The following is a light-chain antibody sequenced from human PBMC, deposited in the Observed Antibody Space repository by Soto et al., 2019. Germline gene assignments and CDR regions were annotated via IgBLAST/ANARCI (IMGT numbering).Light chain of an antibody. V-gene: IGKV3-20*01. J-gene: IGKJ1*01. Sequence: EIVLTQSPGTLSLSPGERATLSCRASQSVSSSYLGWYQQKPGQAPRLLIYGASSRATAIPDRFSGSGSGTDFTLTIARLEPADVAVYYCQLYGSSPPRTFGQGTKVEIK. CDR2: GAS. CDR3: QLYGSSPPRT. CDR1: QSVSSSY.